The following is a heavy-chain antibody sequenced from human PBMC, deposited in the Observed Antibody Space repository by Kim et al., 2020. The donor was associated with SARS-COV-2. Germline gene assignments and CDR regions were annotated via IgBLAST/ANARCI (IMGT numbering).Heavy chain of an antibody. CDR3: ARLSAAGRYFDY. CDR2: IYYSGST. Sequence: SETLSLTCTVSGGSISSSSYYWGWIRQPPGKGLEWIGSIYYSGSTYYNPSLKSRVTISVDTSKNQFSLKLSSVTAADTAVYYCARLSAAGRYFDYWGQGTLVTVSS. D-gene: IGHD6-13*01. CDR1: GGSISSSSYY. J-gene: IGHJ4*02. V-gene: IGHV4-39*01.